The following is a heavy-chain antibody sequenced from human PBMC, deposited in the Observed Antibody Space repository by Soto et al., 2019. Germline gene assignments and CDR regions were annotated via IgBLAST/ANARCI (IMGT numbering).Heavy chain of an antibody. J-gene: IGHJ6*02. D-gene: IGHD2-2*01. V-gene: IGHV3-15*01. CDR3: TTDSADIVVVPATFGMDV. CDR1: GITFSNAW. Sequence: PGGALRLSCAASGITFSNAWMTWVRPAPGEGVEWVGRIKSITDGGTTDYAAPVKGRFTISRDDSKDTLYLQMNNLRTEDTAVYHCTTDSADIVVVPATFGMDVWGQGTTVTVSS. CDR2: IKSITDGGTT.